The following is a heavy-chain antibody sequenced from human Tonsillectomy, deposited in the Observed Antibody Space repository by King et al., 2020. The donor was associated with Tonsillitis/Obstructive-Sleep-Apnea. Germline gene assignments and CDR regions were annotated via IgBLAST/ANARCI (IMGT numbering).Heavy chain of an antibody. V-gene: IGHV3-23*04. CDR2: ISGSGGST. D-gene: IGHD3-10*01. CDR1: GFTFSSYA. Sequence: VQLVESGGGLVQPGGSLRLSCAASGFTFSSYAMSWVRQAPGKGLEWGSAISGSGGSTYYADSVKGRFTISRDNSKNTLYLQMKSLRAEDTAVYYCAKILRGTVESPYYFDYWGQGTLVTVSS. CDR3: AKILRGTVESPYYFDY. J-gene: IGHJ4*02.